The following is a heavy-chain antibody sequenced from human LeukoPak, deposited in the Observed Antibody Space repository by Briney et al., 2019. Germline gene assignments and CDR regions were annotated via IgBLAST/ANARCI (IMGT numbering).Heavy chain of an antibody. CDR2: IYHSGST. CDR1: GYSISSGYY. V-gene: IGHV4-38-2*02. CDR3: ARASGYYYYMDV. J-gene: IGHJ6*03. Sequence: PSETLSLTCTVSGYSISSGYYWGWIRQPPGKGLEWIGSIYHSGSTYYNPSLKSRVTISVDTSKNQFSLKLSPVTAADTAVYYCARASGYYYYMDVWGKGTTVTVSS. D-gene: IGHD3-10*01.